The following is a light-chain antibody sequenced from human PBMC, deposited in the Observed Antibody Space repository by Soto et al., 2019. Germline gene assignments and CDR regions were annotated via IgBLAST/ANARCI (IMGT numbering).Light chain of an antibody. CDR1: TSDVGGHNY. Sequence: QSVLAQPASVSGSPGQSITISCTGTTSDVGGHNYVSWYQQHPGKVPKLLIYEVNNRPSGVSNRFSGSKSGNTASLTISDLLADDEATYYCFSYTTSSAPYVFGTGTKVTVL. CDR3: FSYTTSSAPYV. CDR2: EVN. J-gene: IGLJ1*01. V-gene: IGLV2-14*01.